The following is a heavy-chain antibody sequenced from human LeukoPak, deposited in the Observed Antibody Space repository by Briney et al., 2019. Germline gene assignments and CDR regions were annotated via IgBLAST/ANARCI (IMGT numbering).Heavy chain of an antibody. J-gene: IGHJ4*02. CDR3: ARRAYDFWSGYYCDY. Sequence: PGGSLRLSCAAPGFTFSSYSMNWVRQAPGKGLEWVSSISSSGSYIYYADSVKGRFTISRDNAKNSLYLQMNSLRAEDTAVYYCARRAYDFWSGYYCDYWGQGTLVTVSS. D-gene: IGHD3-3*01. CDR1: GFTFSSYS. CDR2: ISSSGSYI. V-gene: IGHV3-21*01.